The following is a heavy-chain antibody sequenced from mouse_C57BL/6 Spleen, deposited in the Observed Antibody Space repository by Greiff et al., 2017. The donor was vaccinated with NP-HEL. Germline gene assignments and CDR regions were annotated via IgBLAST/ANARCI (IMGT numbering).Heavy chain of an antibody. CDR1: GYTFTSYW. CDR2: IYPGSGST. D-gene: IGHD1-1*01. CDR3: ARRGDYYGSSDY. Sequence: QVQLKQPGAELVKPGASVKMSCKASGYTFTSYWLTWVKQRPGQGLEWIGDIYPGSGSTNYNEKFKSKATLTVDTSSSTAYMQLSSLTSEYSAVYYCARRGDYYGSSDYWGQGTTLTVSS. J-gene: IGHJ2*01. V-gene: IGHV1-55*01.